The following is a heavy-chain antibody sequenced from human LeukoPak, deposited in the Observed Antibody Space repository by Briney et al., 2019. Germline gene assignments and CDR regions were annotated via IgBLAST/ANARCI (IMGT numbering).Heavy chain of an antibody. V-gene: IGHV4-30-2*01. CDR1: GGSISSGGYS. CDR3: ARASSGYLAFDI. CDR2: IYHSGST. Sequence: PPQTLSLTCAVSGGSISSGGYSWSWIRQPPGKGLEWIGYIYHSGSTYYNPSLKSRVTISVDRSKNQFSLKLSPVTAADTAVYYCARASSGYLAFDIWGQGTMVTVSS. D-gene: IGHD3-22*01. J-gene: IGHJ3*02.